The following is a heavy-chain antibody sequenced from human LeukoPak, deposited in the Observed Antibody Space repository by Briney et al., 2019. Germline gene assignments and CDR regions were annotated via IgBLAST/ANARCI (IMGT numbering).Heavy chain of an antibody. CDR2: RYTSGSS. V-gene: IGHV4-61*02. J-gene: IGHJ4*02. CDR1: GGSISSGSYY. Sequence: SETLSLTCTVPGGSISSGSYYWSWIRRPAGKGMEWMLRRYTSGSSNYNTSLKSRVTISVDTSKNQFSLKLSSVTGADTAVDYCARGGSYLEYWGQGSLDTVSS. CDR3: ARGGSYLEY. D-gene: IGHD1-1*01.